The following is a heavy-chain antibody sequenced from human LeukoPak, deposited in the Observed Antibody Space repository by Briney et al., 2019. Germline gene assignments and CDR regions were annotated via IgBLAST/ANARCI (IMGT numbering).Heavy chain of an antibody. D-gene: IGHD3-22*01. CDR1: GYTFTGYY. CDR3: AREGGDSSGYCLY. J-gene: IGHJ4*02. V-gene: IGHV1-2*02. CDR2: INPNSGGT. Sequence: ASVKVSCKASGYTFTGYYMHWVRQAPGQGLGWMAWINPNSGGTNYAQKFQGRVTMTRDTSISTAYMELSRLRSDDTAVYYCAREGGDSSGYCLYWGQGTLVTVSS.